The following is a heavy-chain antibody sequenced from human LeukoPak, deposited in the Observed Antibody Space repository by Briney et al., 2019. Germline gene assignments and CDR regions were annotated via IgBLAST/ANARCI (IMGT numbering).Heavy chain of an antibody. V-gene: IGHV3-23*01. Sequence: PGGSLRLSCAASGFTFSNHGMSWVRQASGKGLEWVSAVSDSGSDTYYADSVKGRFTVSRDNSKNTLYLQMNSLRAEDTAVYYCAKRVPYSSSSVYFDNWGHGTLVTVSS. CDR3: AKRVPYSSSSVYFDN. J-gene: IGHJ4*01. CDR1: GFTFSNHG. D-gene: IGHD6-6*01. CDR2: VSDSGSDT.